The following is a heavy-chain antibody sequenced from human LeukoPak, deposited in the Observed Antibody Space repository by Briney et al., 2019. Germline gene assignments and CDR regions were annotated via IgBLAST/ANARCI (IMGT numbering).Heavy chain of an antibody. CDR1: GFTFSSYS. J-gene: IGHJ4*02. D-gene: IGHD3-22*01. Sequence: GGSLRLSCAASGFTFSSYSMNWVRQAPGKGLVWVSRINSDGSSTSYADSVKGRFTISRDNAKNTLYLQMNSLRAEDTAVYYCARGQRADYYYDSSGYYLDYWGQGTLVTVSS. CDR3: ARGQRADYYYDSSGYYLDY. V-gene: IGHV3-74*01. CDR2: INSDGSST.